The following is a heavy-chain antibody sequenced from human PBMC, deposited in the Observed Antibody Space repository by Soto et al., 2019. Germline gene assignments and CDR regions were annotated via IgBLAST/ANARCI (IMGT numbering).Heavy chain of an antibody. Sequence: QITLKESGPTLVKPTQTLTLTCTLSGFSLSTSGVGVAWFRQPPGKALEWLTLVFWNDEKHFNPSLKTRLTITKDTSKNQVLLTMTNMAPMDAGTYYCAHRRYFDSPNYSFDYWGQGTLVTVSS. CDR3: AHRRYFDSPNYSFDY. V-gene: IGHV2-5*01. D-gene: IGHD3-22*01. CDR1: GFSLSTSGVG. CDR2: VFWNDEK. J-gene: IGHJ4*02.